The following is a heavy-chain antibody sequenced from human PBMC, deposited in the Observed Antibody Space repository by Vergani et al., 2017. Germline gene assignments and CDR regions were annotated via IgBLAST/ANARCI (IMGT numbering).Heavy chain of an antibody. CDR3: ARDDVDTAMGNFDY. Sequence: QVQLVQSGAEVKKPGSSVKVSCKASGGTFSSYAISWVRQAPGQGREWMGGIIPIFGTATYAQKFQGRVTITADESTSTAYMELSSLRSEDTAVYYCARDDVDTAMGNFDYWGQGTLVTVSS. CDR2: IIPIFGTA. CDR1: GGTFSSYA. J-gene: IGHJ4*02. V-gene: IGHV1-69*12. D-gene: IGHD5-18*01.